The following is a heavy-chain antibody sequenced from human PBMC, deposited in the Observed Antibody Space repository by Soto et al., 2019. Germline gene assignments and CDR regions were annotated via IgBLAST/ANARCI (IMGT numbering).Heavy chain of an antibody. Sequence: QVPLVQSGAEVKKPGSSVKVSCKASGGTFSSYAISWVRQAPGQGLEWMGGIIPIFGTANYAQKFQGRVTITADESTSTAYMELSSLRSEDTAVYYCARVGGVGYCSGGSCFTPNPPNWFDPWGQGTLVTVSS. J-gene: IGHJ5*02. CDR1: GGTFSSYA. CDR3: ARVGGVGYCSGGSCFTPNPPNWFDP. V-gene: IGHV1-69*01. D-gene: IGHD2-15*01. CDR2: IIPIFGTA.